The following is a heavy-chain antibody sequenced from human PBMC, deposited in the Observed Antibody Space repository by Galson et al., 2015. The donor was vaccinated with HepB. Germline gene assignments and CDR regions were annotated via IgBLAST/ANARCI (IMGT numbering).Heavy chain of an antibody. Sequence: SLRLSCAASGFTFSNAWTSWVRQAPGKGLEWVGRIKSKTDGGTTDYAAPVKGRFTISRDDSKNTLYLQMNSLKTEDTAVYYCTTDWFGAYYDFWDVWGQGTTVTVSS. J-gene: IGHJ6*02. D-gene: IGHD3-3*01. CDR3: TTDWFGAYYDFWDV. V-gene: IGHV3-15*01. CDR1: GFTFSNAW. CDR2: IKSKTDGGTT.